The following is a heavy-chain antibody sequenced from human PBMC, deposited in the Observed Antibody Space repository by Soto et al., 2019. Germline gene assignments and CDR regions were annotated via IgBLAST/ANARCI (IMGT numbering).Heavy chain of an antibody. Sequence: EVQLVESGGGLVQPGGSLRLSCAASGFTFRSYAMHWVRQAPGKGLEYVSAISSNGGSTYYANSVKGRFTISRDNSKNTLYLQMGSLRAEDMAVYYCARDRTTVTTSYYCYMDVWGKGTTVTVSS. J-gene: IGHJ6*03. CDR3: ARDRTTVTTSYYCYMDV. D-gene: IGHD4-17*01. CDR1: GFTFRSYA. CDR2: ISSNGGST. V-gene: IGHV3-64*01.